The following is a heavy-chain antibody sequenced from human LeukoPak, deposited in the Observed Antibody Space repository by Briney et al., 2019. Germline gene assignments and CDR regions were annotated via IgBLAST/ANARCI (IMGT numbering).Heavy chain of an antibody. D-gene: IGHD4-17*01. CDR2: ISSSSSYI. CDR1: GFTFSSYA. Sequence: PGGSLRLSCAASGFTFSSYAMSWVRQAPGKGLEWVSAISSSSSYIYYADSVKGRFTISRDNAKNSLYLQMNSLRAEDTAVYYCAREGYGDPIDAFDIWGQGTMVTVSS. CDR3: AREGYGDPIDAFDI. J-gene: IGHJ3*02. V-gene: IGHV3-21*01.